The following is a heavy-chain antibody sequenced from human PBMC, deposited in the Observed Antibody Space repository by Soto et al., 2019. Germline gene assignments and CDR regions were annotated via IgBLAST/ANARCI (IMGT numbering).Heavy chain of an antibody. Sequence: SVKVSCKASGGTFSSYAISWVRQAPGQGLEWMGGIIPIFGTANYAQKFQGRVTITADESTSTAYMELSSLRSEDTAVYYCARDGGYSGSYSRNWFDPWGQGTLVTVSS. CDR1: GGTFSSYA. V-gene: IGHV1-69*13. D-gene: IGHD1-26*01. CDR3: ARDGGYSGSYSRNWFDP. J-gene: IGHJ5*02. CDR2: IIPIFGTA.